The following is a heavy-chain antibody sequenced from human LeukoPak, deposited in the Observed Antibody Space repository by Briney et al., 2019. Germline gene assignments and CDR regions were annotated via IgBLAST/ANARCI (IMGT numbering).Heavy chain of an antibody. CDR3: AKAGHRGGDCYSIMDY. D-gene: IGHD2-21*02. J-gene: IGHJ4*02. V-gene: IGHV3-30*18. Sequence: PGRSLRLSCAASGFTFSSYGMHWVRQAPGKGLEWVAVISYDGRTKYYADSVNGRFSISRDNSKNTLYLQMNSLRAEDTAVYYCAKAGHRGGDCYSIMDYWGQGTLVTVSS. CDR1: GFTFSSYG. CDR2: ISYDGRTK.